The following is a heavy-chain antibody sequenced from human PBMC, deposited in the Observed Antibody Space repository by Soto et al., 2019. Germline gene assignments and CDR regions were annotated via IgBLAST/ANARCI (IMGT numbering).Heavy chain of an antibody. CDR2: LYPGDSDT. Sequence: PGESLKISCKGSGYSFTTYWSGWVRQMPGKGLEWMGILYPGDSDTKYSPSFQGQVTISADKSISTAYLQWSSLKASDTAMYYCARQHNYGSFDYWGQGTLVTVSS. J-gene: IGHJ4*02. V-gene: IGHV5-51*01. CDR1: GYSFTTYW. D-gene: IGHD3-10*01. CDR3: ARQHNYGSFDY.